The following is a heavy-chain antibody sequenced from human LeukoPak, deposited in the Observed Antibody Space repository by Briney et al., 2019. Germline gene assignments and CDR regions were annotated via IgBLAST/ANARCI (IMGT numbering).Heavy chain of an antibody. D-gene: IGHD2-2*01. J-gene: IGHJ3*02. V-gene: IGHV4-38-2*01. CDR2: IYHSGST. CDR1: GYTISSGYY. CDR3: ARRTLDIVVVPDGAFDI. Sequence: PSETLSLTCAVSGYTISSGYYWGWIRQPPGKGLEWIGSIYHSGSTYYNPSLKSRVTISVDTSKNQFSLKLSSVTAADTAVYYRARRTLDIVVVPDGAFDIWGQGTMVTVSS.